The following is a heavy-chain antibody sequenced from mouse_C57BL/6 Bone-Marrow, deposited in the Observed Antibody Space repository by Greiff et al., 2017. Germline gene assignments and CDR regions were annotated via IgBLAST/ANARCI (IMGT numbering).Heavy chain of an antibody. D-gene: IGHD2-5*01. V-gene: IGHV1-19*01. Sequence: EVQLQQSGPVLVKPGASVKMSCKASGYTFTDYYLNWVKQSHGQSLEWIGVINPYNGGTSYNQKFKGKATLTVDKSSSTAYMELNSLTSEDSAVYYCARAHDSNYGAWFAYGGQGTLVTVAA. CDR3: ARAHDSNYGAWFAY. J-gene: IGHJ3*01. CDR2: INPYNGGT. CDR1: GYTFTDYY.